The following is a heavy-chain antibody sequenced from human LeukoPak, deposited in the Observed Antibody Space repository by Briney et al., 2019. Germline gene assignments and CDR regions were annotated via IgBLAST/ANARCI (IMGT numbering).Heavy chain of an antibody. CDR3: TSHVGGTARAWGYFQY. D-gene: IGHD1-26*01. V-gene: IGHV3-23*01. CDR2: ISGSGGST. CDR1: GFTFSSYA. Sequence: GGSLRLSCAASGFTFSSYAMSWVRQAPGKGLEWVSAISGSGGSTYYADSVKGRFTLSRDNANKSLFLQMNSLRAEDTAVYYCTSHVGGTARAWGYFQYWGQGTLVTVSS. J-gene: IGHJ1*01.